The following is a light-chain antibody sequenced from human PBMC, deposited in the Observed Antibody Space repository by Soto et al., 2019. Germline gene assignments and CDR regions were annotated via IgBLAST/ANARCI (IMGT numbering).Light chain of an antibody. Sequence: EIVLTQSPATLSLSPGARAPLSCRASQSVSSNHLAWYQQKPGQAPRLLIYGGSTRATGIPARFSGSGSGTEFTLTISSLQSEDFAVYYCQQYNNWPPLTFGQGTKVDI. V-gene: IGKV3-15*01. CDR1: QSVSSN. J-gene: IGKJ1*01. CDR2: GGS. CDR3: QQYNNWPPLT.